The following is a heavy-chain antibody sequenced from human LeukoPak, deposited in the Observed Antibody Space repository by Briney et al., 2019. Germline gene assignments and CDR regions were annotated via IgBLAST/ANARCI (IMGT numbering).Heavy chain of an antibody. CDR3: ARDTLRGSGYYFYYAMDV. CDR2: IKQDGSEK. V-gene: IGHV3-7*01. D-gene: IGHD3-3*01. CDR1: GFTFSSYW. J-gene: IGHJ6*02. Sequence: GGSLRLSCGDSGFTFSSYWMSWVRQAPGKGLEWVANIKQDGSEKHYVDSVKGRFTISRDNAKKSLYLQMNSLRVEDTAVYYCARDTLRGSGYYFYYAMDVWGQGTTVTVSS.